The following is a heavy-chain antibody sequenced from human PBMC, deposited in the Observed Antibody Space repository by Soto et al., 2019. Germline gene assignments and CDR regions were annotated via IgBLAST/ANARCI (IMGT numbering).Heavy chain of an antibody. CDR3: ARVSGGPPLHRSHSGSYPLHYYGMDV. V-gene: IGHV4-59*01. CDR2: IYYSGST. J-gene: IGHJ6*02. Sequence: PSETLSLTCTVSGGSISSYYWSWIRQPPGKGLEWIGYIYYSGSTNYNPSLKSRVTISVDTSKNQFSLKLSSVTAADTAVYYCARVSGGPPLHRSHSGSYPLHYYGMDVWGQGATVTVSS. CDR1: GGSISSYY. D-gene: IGHD3-10*01.